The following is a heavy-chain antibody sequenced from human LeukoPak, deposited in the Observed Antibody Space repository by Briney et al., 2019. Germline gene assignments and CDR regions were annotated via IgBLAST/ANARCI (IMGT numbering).Heavy chain of an antibody. CDR3: ARENSSSWYYY. J-gene: IGHJ4*02. CDR2: TSYRSKWYN. CDR1: GDSVTSTSAA. Sequence: SQTLSLTCAISGDSVTSTSAAWNWIRPSPSRGLEWLGRTSYRSKWYNDYAVSVKSRIAINPDTSKNQFSLQLNSMTPEDTAVYYCARENSSSWYYYWGQGTLVTVSS. D-gene: IGHD6-13*01. V-gene: IGHV6-1*01.